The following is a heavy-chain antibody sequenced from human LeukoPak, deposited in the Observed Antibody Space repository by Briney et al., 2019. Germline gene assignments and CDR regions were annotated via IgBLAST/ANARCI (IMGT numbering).Heavy chain of an antibody. CDR2: VYYSGSA. Sequence: PSETLSLTCTVSGGPISSYYWSWIRQPPGKGLEWIGYVYYSGSANYNPSLKSRVTISVDTSKNQFSLKLSSVTAADTAVYYCARHKKLGQFDYWGQGTLVTVSS. D-gene: IGHD3-10*01. V-gene: IGHV4-59*08. J-gene: IGHJ4*02. CDR3: ARHKKLGQFDY. CDR1: GGPISSYY.